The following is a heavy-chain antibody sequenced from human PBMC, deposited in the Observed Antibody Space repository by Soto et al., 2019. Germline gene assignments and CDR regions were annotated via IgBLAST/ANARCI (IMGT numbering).Heavy chain of an antibody. CDR3: ARLIISYYGSGTPPGW. V-gene: IGHV4-39*01. CDR2: IYYSGST. Sequence: SETLSLTCTVSGGSISSSSYYWGWIRQPPGKGLEWIGSIYYSGSTYYNPSLKSRVTISVDTSKNQFSLKLSSVAAADTAVYYCARLIISYYGSGTPPGWWGQGTLVTVSS. CDR1: GGSISSSSYY. D-gene: IGHD3-10*01. J-gene: IGHJ4*02.